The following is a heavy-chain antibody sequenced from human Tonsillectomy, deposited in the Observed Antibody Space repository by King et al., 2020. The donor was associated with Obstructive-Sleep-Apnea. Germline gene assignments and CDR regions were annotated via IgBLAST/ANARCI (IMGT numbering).Heavy chain of an antibody. CDR1: EFTFANYG. CDR3: AKDDGTYCGGDCQPPPDY. V-gene: IGHV3-23*04. D-gene: IGHD2-21*02. Sequence: VQLVESGGGLVQPGGSLRLSCAASEFTFANYGMGWVRQAPGKGLEWVSSISDSGSSTYYAGSVRGRFTISRDNSKNTLFLQMNSLRADDTAVYYCAKDDGTYCGGDCQPPPDYWGQGTLVTVSS. CDR2: ISDSGSST. J-gene: IGHJ4*02.